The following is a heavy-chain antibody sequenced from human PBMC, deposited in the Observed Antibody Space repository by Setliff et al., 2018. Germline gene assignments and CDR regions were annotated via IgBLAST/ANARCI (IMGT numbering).Heavy chain of an antibody. D-gene: IGHD2-15*01. CDR1: GFTFSSYA. J-gene: IGHJ5*02. V-gene: IGHV3-33*03. CDR3: AKNGFGVVALGVNNWFDA. Sequence: GGSLRLSCAASGFTFSSYAMSWVRQAPGKGLEWVEVIWDHGSNKYYADSVKGRFTISRDKSKNTLYLQMNSMRAEDTAVYSCAKNGFGVVALGVNNWFDAWGQGTLVTVSS. CDR2: IWDHGSNK.